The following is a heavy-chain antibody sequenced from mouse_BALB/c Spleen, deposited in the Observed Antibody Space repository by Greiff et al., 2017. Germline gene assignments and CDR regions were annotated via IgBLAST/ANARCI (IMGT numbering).Heavy chain of an antibody. D-gene: IGHD2-14*01. CDR2: ISYSGST. V-gene: IGHV3-2*02. CDR1: GYSITSDYA. J-gene: IGHJ3*01. Sequence: EVKLLESGPGLVKPSQSLSLTCTVTGYSITSDYAWTWIRQFPGNILEWMGYISYSGSTSYNPSLKSRISITRDTSKNQFFLQLNSVTTEDTATYYCARYRYDAWFAYWGQGTLVTVSA. CDR3: ARYRYDAWFAY.